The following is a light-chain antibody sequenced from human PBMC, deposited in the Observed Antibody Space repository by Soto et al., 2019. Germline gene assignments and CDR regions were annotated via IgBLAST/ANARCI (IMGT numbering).Light chain of an antibody. CDR1: SSNIGAGYD. CDR3: QSYDSSLSGYV. Sequence: QSVLTQPPSVSGAPGQRVTISCTGSSSNIGAGYDVHWYQQLPGTAPKLLIYGNSNRPSVVPDRFSGSKPGTSASLAITGLQAADEADYYCQSYDSSLSGYVFGTGTKVTVL. CDR2: GNS. V-gene: IGLV1-40*01. J-gene: IGLJ1*01.